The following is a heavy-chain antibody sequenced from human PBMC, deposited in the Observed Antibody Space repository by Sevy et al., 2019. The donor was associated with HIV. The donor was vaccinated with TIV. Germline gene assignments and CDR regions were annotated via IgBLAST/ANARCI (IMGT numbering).Heavy chain of an antibody. CDR3: ARDAWGRDGYNFLTYYFDY. J-gene: IGHJ4*02. V-gene: IGHV3-30-3*01. CDR1: GFTFSSYA. Sequence: GGSLRLSCAASGFTFSSYAMHWVRQAPGKGLEWVADRSYDGSNKYYADSVKGRFTISRDNSKNTLYLQMNSLRAEDTAVYYCARDAWGRDGYNFLTYYFDYWGQGTLVTVSS. D-gene: IGHD5-12*01. CDR2: RSYDGSNK.